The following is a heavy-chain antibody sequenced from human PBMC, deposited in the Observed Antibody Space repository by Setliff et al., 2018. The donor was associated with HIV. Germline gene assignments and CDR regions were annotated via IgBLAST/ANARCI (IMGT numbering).Heavy chain of an antibody. CDR3: ARVQVSGTYPIDY. D-gene: IGHD3-10*01. J-gene: IGHJ4*02. CDR1: GGSISTSY. Sequence: ASETLSLTCTVSGGSISTSYWNWIRQPPGKGLEWIAYIYISGTTNYNPSLKSRVTISVDTSKNQFSLKLSSVTAADTAVYYCARVQVSGTYPIDYWGQGTLVTVSS. V-gene: IGHV4-4*09. CDR2: IYISGTT.